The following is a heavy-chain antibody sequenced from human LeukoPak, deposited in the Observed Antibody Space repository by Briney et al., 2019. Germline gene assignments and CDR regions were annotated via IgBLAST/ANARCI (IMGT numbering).Heavy chain of an antibody. CDR1: GFTFSSYW. D-gene: IGHD4-23*01. J-gene: IGHJ4*02. Sequence: GGSLRLSCAASGFTFSSYWMSWVRQAPGKGLEWVANIKQDGSEKYYVDSVKGRFTIPRDNAKNSLYLQMNSLRAEDTAVYYCAREDDYGGNYYFDYWGQGTLVTVSS. CDR3: AREDDYGGNYYFDY. CDR2: IKQDGSEK. V-gene: IGHV3-7*01.